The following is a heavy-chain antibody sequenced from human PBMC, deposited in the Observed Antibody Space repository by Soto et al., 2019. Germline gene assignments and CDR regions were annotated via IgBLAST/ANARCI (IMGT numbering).Heavy chain of an antibody. CDR2: IKSKTDGRTT. CDR3: TTHLSGYDSGWGYYYYGMDV. J-gene: IGHJ6*02. D-gene: IGHD5-12*01. CDR1: GFTFSNAW. Sequence: GGSLRLSCAASGFTFSNAWMSWVRQAPGKGLEWVGRIKSKTDGRTTDYAAPVKGRFTISRDDSKNTLYLQMNSLKTEDTAVYYCTTHLSGYDSGWGYYYYGMDVWGQGTTVPVSS. V-gene: IGHV3-15*01.